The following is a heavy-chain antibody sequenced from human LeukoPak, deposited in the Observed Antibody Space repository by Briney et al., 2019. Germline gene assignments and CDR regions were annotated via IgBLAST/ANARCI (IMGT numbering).Heavy chain of an antibody. V-gene: IGHV3-23*01. CDR1: GFTFSDYY. J-gene: IGHJ4*02. CDR2: ISGSGGST. CDR3: AKDGAGSQSYCSSTSCYVDY. Sequence: GGSLRLSCAASGFTFSDYYMSWIRQAPGKGLEWVSAISGSGGSTYYADSVKGRFTISRDNSKNTLYLQMNSLRAEDTAVYYCAKDGAGSQSYCSSTSCYVDYWGQGTLVTVSS. D-gene: IGHD2-2*01.